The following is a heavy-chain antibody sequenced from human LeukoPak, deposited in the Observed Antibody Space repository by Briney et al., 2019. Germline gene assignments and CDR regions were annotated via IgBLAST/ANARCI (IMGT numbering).Heavy chain of an antibody. Sequence: PSETLSLTCTVSGGSISSGGYYWSWIRQPPGKGLEWIGYIYHSGSTYYNPSLKSRVTISVDRSNNQFSLKLSSVTAADTAVYYCARDLRGGWAAYYFDYWGQGTLVTVSS. J-gene: IGHJ4*02. CDR2: IYHSGST. CDR1: GGSISSGGYY. CDR3: ARDLRGGWAAYYFDY. D-gene: IGHD3-16*01. V-gene: IGHV4-30-2*01.